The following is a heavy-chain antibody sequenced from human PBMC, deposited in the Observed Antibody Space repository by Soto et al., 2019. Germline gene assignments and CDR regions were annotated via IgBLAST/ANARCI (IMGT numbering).Heavy chain of an antibody. V-gene: IGHV3-11*06. CDR1: GFTFSDYY. D-gene: IGHD3-22*01. CDR2: ISSSSSYT. J-gene: IGHJ3*02. Sequence: VGSLRLSCAASGFTFSDYYMSWIRQAPGKGREWVSYISSSSSYTNYADSVKGRFTISRDNAKNSLYLQMNSLRAEDTAVYYCASWGYYDSSGYYYWDAFDIWGQGTMVTVSS. CDR3: ASWGYYDSSGYYYWDAFDI.